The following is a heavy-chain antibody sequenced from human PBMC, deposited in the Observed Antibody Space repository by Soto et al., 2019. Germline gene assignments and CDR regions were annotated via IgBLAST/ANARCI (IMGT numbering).Heavy chain of an antibody. V-gene: IGHV3-23*01. CDR2: IGGSDDKT. CDR1: GFTFSNYA. J-gene: IGHJ6*02. Sequence: VQLLESGGGLVQPGGSLRVSCAASGFTFSNYAMSWVRQAQGKGLGWVSTIGGSDDKTYYAASVKGRFTISRDNSRNTLYLQMYSLRAEDTAVYYCVKDWTGKNCPCMDVWGQGTTVTVSS. CDR3: VKDWTGKNCPCMDV. D-gene: IGHD2-8*02.